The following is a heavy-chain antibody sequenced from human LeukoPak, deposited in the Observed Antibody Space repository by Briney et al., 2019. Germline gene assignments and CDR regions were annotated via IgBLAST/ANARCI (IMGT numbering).Heavy chain of an antibody. D-gene: IGHD3-22*01. CDR2: IYYSGST. J-gene: IGHJ4*02. CDR3: ARVEYYYDSSGYYKSYYFDY. V-gene: IGHV4-39*07. Sequence: SDTLSLTCTVSGVSLNNSNYYWGWIRQPPGKGLEWIGSIYYSGSTYYNPSLKSRVTISVDTSKNQFSLRLSSVTAADTAVYYCARVEYYYDSSGYYKSYYFDYWGPGTLVTVSS. CDR1: GVSLNNSNYY.